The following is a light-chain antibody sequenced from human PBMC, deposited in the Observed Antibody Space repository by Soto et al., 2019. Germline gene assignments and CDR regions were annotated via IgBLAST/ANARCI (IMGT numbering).Light chain of an antibody. J-gene: IGKJ2*01. CDR2: GAS. CDR3: QQYGSSPVP. Sequence: IVLTQSPGTLSLSPGERATLSCRASQSVSSSYLAWYQQKPGQAPRLLIYGASSRATGIPDRFSGSGSGTDFTLTISRLEPEDFAVYYCQQYGSSPVPFGQGTKLEIK. V-gene: IGKV3-20*01. CDR1: QSVSSSY.